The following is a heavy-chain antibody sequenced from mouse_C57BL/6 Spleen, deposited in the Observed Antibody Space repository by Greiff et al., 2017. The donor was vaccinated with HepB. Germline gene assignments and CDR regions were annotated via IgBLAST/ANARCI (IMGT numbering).Heavy chain of an antibody. CDR2: ISDGGSYT. D-gene: IGHD2-4*01. CDR3: ARDQGYYDYDDAMDY. Sequence: EVQLVESGGGLVKPGGSLKLSCAASGFTFSSYAMSWVRQTPEKRLEWVATISDGGSYTYYPDNVKGRFTISRDKAKNNLYLQMSHLKSEDTAMYYCARDQGYYDYDDAMDYWGQGTSVTVSS. CDR1: GFTFSSYA. J-gene: IGHJ4*01. V-gene: IGHV5-4*01.